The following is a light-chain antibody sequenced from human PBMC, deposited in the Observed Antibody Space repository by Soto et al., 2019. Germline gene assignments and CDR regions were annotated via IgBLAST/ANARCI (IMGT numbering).Light chain of an antibody. J-gene: IGKJ1*01. CDR2: GAS. Sequence: EIELAQSPGTLSLSPGERATLSCRASQTISSRYLTWYQQKSGQVPRLLIYGASSRATGIPDRFSGSGSGTDFTLTISRLEPEDVAVYYCHHSGNSHGTFGQGTKVEIK. CDR1: QTISSRY. V-gene: IGKV3-20*01. CDR3: HHSGNSHGT.